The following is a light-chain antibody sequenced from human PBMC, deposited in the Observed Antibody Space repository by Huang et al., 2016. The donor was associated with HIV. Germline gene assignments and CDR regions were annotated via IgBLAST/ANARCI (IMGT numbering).Light chain of an antibody. CDR2: AAS. V-gene: IGKV1-NL1*01. CDR1: QDIRSS. CDR3: QQYYTTPRDT. Sequence: DIQMTQSPSSLSASVGDRVTITCRASQDIRSSLAWYQQKPGKAPKLLLFAASRLESGVPSRFSGSGSGTDYTLTISSLQPEDFVTYYCQQYYTTPRDTFGQGTRLAIK. J-gene: IGKJ5*01.